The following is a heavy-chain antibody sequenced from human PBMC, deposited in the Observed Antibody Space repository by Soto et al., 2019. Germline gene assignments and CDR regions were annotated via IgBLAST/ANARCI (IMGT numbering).Heavy chain of an antibody. Sequence: GSLRLSCAASGFTFSNYAMSWVRQAPGKALEWVSSINIVGGNTNYADSVRGRFTMSRDDSKNTVFLQMHSLRAEDTAIYYCTKNYYFDSWGQGTLVTVSS. CDR3: TKNYYFDS. CDR2: INIVGGNT. J-gene: IGHJ4*02. CDR1: GFTFSNYA. V-gene: IGHV3-23*01.